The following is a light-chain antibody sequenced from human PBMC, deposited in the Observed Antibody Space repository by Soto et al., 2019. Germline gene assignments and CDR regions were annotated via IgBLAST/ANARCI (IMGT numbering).Light chain of an antibody. J-gene: IGKJ1*01. CDR2: DAS. CDR3: QQYNSYSSL. CDR1: QSISSC. Sequence: DIQMTQSPSSLSSSVGDRVTITCRASQSISSCLAWYKQKPGKAPKLLIYDASSLESGVPSRFSGSGSGTEFTLTISSLLPDDFATYYCQQYNSYSSLFGQGTKVDIK. V-gene: IGKV1-5*01.